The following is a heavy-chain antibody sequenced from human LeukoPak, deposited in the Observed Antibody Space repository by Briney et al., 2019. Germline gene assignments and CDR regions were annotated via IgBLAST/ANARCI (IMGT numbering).Heavy chain of an antibody. D-gene: IGHD3-22*01. CDR3: ARVSSGYLVDY. CDR2: INHSGST. CDR1: GGSFSGYY. V-gene: IGHV4-34*01. J-gene: IGHJ4*02. Sequence: SETLSLTCAVYGGSFSGYYWSWIRQPPGKGLEWIGEINHSGSTNYNPSLKSRVTISVDTSKNQSSLKLSSVTAADTAVYYCARVSSGYLVDYWGQGTLVTVSS.